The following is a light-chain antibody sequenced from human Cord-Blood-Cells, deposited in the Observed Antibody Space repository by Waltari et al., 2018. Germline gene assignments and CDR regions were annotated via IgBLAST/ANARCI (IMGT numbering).Light chain of an antibody. CDR1: QSVLYSPNNKNY. CDR2: WAS. Sequence: DIVMTQSPDSLAVSLAERATINCKSTQSVLYSPNNKNYLAWYQQKPGQSPKLLIYWASTRESGVPDRFSGSGSGTDFTLTISSLQAEDVAVYYCQQYYSTPYTFGQGTKLEIK. CDR3: QQYYSTPYT. V-gene: IGKV4-1*01. J-gene: IGKJ2*01.